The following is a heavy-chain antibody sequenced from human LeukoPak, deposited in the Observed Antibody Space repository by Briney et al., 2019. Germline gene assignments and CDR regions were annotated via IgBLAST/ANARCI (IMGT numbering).Heavy chain of an antibody. D-gene: IGHD3-10*01. V-gene: IGHV3-7*01. Sequence: GGSLRLSCAASGFTFSDYYMSWIRQAPGKGLEWVANIKQDGSEKYCVDSVKGRFTISRDNAKNSLYLQMNSLRAEDTAEYYCARENGDFDFWGQGTLVTVSS. CDR3: ARENGDFDF. J-gene: IGHJ4*02. CDR1: GFTFSDYY. CDR2: IKQDGSEK.